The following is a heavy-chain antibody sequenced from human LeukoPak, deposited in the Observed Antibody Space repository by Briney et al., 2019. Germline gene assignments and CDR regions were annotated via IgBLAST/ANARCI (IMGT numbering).Heavy chain of an antibody. Sequence: ASVKVSCKASGYTFSNYYMHWVRQAPGQGLEWMGWINPNSGGTNYAQKFQGRVTMTRDTSISTAYMELSRLRSDDTAVYYCAKDVTGSSWVAYYYYYYMDVWGKGTTVTVSS. D-gene: IGHD6-13*01. CDR2: INPNSGGT. CDR1: GYTFSNYY. J-gene: IGHJ6*03. CDR3: AKDVTGSSWVAYYYYYYMDV. V-gene: IGHV1-2*02.